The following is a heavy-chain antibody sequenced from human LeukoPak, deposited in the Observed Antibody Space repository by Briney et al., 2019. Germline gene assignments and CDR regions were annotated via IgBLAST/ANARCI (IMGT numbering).Heavy chain of an antibody. D-gene: IGHD3-3*01. CDR3: ARDSRDKLRFLEWFHETLDF. J-gene: IGHJ4*02. Sequence: GGSLRLSCAASGFTFSGYSMNWVRQAPGKGLEWVSSISSSGSYIYYADSVKGRFTISRDNAKNSLYLQMTSLRAEDTAVYYCARDSRDKLRFLEWFHETLDFWGQGTLVTVSS. CDR2: ISSSGSYI. CDR1: GFTFSGYS. V-gene: IGHV3-21*01.